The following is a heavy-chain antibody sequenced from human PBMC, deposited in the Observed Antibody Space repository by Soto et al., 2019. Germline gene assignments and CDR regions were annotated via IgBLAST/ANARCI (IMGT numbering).Heavy chain of an antibody. V-gene: IGHV3-30*18. D-gene: IGHD3-16*02. CDR3: AKDHHGMITFGGVIVYYFDY. J-gene: IGHJ4*02. Sequence: QVQLVESGGGVVQPGRSLRLSCAASGFTFSSYGMHWVRQAPGKGLEWVAVISYDGSNKYYADSVKGRFTISRDNSKNTLYPQMNSLRAEDTAVYYCAKDHHGMITFGGVIVYYFDYWGQGTLVTVSS. CDR2: ISYDGSNK. CDR1: GFTFSSYG.